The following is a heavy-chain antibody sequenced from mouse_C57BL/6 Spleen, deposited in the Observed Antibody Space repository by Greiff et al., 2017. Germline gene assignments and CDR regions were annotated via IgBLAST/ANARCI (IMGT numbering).Heavy chain of an antibody. J-gene: IGHJ2*01. V-gene: IGHV1-54*01. CDR1: GYAFTNYL. CDR3: ARSVSYYFDY. CDR2: INPGSGGT. Sequence: QVQLQQSGAELVRPGTSVKVSCTASGYAFTNYLIEWVKQRPGQGLEWIGVINPGSGGTNYNEKFKGKATLTADKSSSTAYMQLSSLTSEDSAVYFCARSVSYYFDYWGQGTTLTVSS.